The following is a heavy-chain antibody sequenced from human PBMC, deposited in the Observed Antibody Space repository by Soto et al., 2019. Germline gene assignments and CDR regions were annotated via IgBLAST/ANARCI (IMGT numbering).Heavy chain of an antibody. CDR3: AVGSREPYNWNYYPYGLDV. V-gene: IGHV1-69*06. D-gene: IGHD1-20*01. Sequence: QVHLVQSGAEVKKSGSSVTVSCRASGGTFSNYAISWVRQAPGQGFEWLGGIIPIFRTPNKVQEVQGRVTITADTSTNTAYMELSSLRSEDTAVYFCAVGSREPYNWNYYPYGLDVWGQGTTVTVS. CDR2: IIPIFRTP. J-gene: IGHJ6*02. CDR1: GGTFSNYA.